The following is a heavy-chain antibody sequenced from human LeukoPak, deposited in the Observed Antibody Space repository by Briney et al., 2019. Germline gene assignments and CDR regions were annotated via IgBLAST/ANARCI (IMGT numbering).Heavy chain of an antibody. J-gene: IGHJ5*02. CDR1: GYTFTSYG. Sequence: ASVKVSCKASGYTFTSYGISWVRQAHGQGLEWMGWISAYNGNTNYAQKLQGRVTMTTDTSTSTAYMELRSLRSDVTAMYYCARDDWNYDFWSGEYGSPNWFDPWGQGTLVTVSS. CDR2: ISAYNGNT. V-gene: IGHV1-18*01. D-gene: IGHD3-3*01. CDR3: ARDDWNYDFWSGEYGSPNWFDP.